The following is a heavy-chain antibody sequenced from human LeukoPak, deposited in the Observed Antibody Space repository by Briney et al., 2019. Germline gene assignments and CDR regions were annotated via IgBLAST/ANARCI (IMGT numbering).Heavy chain of an antibody. J-gene: IGHJ4*02. Sequence: PGGSLRLSCAASGFTFSSYGMHWVRQAPGKGLEWVAFIRYDGSNKYYADSVKGRFTISRDNSKNTLYLQMNSLRAEDTAVYYCARYWGSGWTFDYWGQGTLVTVSS. CDR1: GFTFSSYG. V-gene: IGHV3-30*02. CDR2: IRYDGSNK. D-gene: IGHD6-19*01. CDR3: ARYWGSGWTFDY.